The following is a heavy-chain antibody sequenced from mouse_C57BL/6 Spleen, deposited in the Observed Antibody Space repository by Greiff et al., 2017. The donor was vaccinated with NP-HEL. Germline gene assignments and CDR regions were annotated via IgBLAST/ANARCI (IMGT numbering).Heavy chain of an antibody. CDR3: ARKGDYDDGDYYAMDY. D-gene: IGHD2-4*01. J-gene: IGHJ4*01. Sequence: VQLQQSGPGLVQPSQSLSITCTVSGFSFTSYGVHWVRQSPGKGLEWLGVIWSGGSTDYNAAFISRLSISKDNSKSQVFFKMNSLQADDTAIYYCARKGDYDDGDYYAMDYWGQGTSVTVSS. CDR2: IWSGGST. CDR1: GFSFTSYG. V-gene: IGHV2-2*01.